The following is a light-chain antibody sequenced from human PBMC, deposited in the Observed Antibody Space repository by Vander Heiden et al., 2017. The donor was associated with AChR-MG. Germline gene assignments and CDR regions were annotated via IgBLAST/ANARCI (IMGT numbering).Light chain of an antibody. CDR2: GKN. CDR1: SLRSYY. J-gene: IGLJ2*01. Sequence: SSELTQDSAVSVALGQTVRITCQGDSLRSYYASWYQQKPGQAPVLVIYGKNNRPSGIPDRFSGSSSGNTASLTITGAQAEDEADYYCNSRDSSGNHPFGGGTKLTGL. CDR3: NSRDSSGNHP. V-gene: IGLV3-19*01.